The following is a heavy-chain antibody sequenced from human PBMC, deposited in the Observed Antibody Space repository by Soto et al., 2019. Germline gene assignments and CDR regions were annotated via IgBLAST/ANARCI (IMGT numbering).Heavy chain of an antibody. Sequence: VGSLRLSCAASGFTFSSYAMSWVRQAPGKGLEWVSAISGSGGSTYYADSVKGRFTISRDNSKNTLYLQMNSLRAEDTAVYYCAKEEIWAYYYYGMDVWGQGTTVTVSS. CDR3: AKEEIWAYYYYGMDV. CDR2: ISGSGGST. J-gene: IGHJ6*02. D-gene: IGHD7-27*01. V-gene: IGHV3-23*01. CDR1: GFTFSSYA.